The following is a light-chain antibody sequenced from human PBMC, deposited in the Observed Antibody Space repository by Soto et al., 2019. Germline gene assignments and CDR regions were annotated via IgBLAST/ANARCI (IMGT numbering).Light chain of an antibody. CDR3: QQRSNWAIT. V-gene: IGKV3-11*01. Sequence: EMVLTQSPATLSLSPGERATLSCRASQSVSSYLAWYQQKPGQAPRLLIYEASNRATGIPVRFSGSGSGTYFTLTISSLEHEDVAFYYCQQRSNWAITFGQGTRLEIK. J-gene: IGKJ5*01. CDR2: EAS. CDR1: QSVSSY.